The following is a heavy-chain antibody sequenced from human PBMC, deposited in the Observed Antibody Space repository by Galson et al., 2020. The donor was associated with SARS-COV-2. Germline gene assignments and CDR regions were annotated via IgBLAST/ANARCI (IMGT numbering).Heavy chain of an antibody. CDR2: INWDDDK. CDR1: GFSLSTSGMC. V-gene: IGHV2-70*11. CDR3: ARIPHQDYYYGMDV. J-gene: IGHJ6*02. Sequence: ESGPTLVKPTQTLTLTCTFSGFSLSTSGMCVSWIRQPPGKALEWLARINWDDDKYYSTSLKTRLTISKDTSKNQVVLTMTNMDPVDTATYYCARIPHQDYYYGMDVWGQGTTVTVSS.